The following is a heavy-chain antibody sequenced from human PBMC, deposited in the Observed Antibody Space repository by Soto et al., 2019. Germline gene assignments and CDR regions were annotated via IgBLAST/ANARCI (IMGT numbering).Heavy chain of an antibody. CDR3: ARDPPGIAASGGGG. D-gene: IGHD6-13*01. Sequence: EVQLVESGGGLIQPGGSLRLSCAVSGFTVSNNYMRWVRQAPGKGLEWVSLIYSGGSTHYADSVKGRFTISRDDSKNTLYLQMNSLRVEDTAVYYCARDPPGIAASGGGGWGQGTLVTVSS. CDR2: IYSGGST. CDR1: GFTVSNNY. J-gene: IGHJ4*02. V-gene: IGHV3-53*01.